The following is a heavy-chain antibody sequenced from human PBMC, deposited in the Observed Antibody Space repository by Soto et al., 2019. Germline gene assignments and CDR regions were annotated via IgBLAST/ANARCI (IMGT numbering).Heavy chain of an antibody. Sequence: GESLKISCKGSGYSFTSYWIGWVRQMPGEGLEWMGIIYPGDFDTRYSPSFQGQVTVSADKSISTAYLQWSSLKASDTAMYYCARMYYYDSSGYRLDYWGQGTLVTVSS. CDR2: IYPGDFDT. CDR3: ARMYYYDSSGYRLDY. CDR1: GYSFTSYW. J-gene: IGHJ4*02. V-gene: IGHV5-51*01. D-gene: IGHD3-22*01.